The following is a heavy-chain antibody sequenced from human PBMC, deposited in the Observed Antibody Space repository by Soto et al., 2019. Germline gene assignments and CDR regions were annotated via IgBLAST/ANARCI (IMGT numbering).Heavy chain of an antibody. CDR2: IIPIFGTA. Sequence: SVKVSCKASGGTFSSYAISWVRQAPGQGLEWMGGIIPIFGTANYAQKFQGRVTITADESTSTAYMELSSLRSEDTAVYYCARGRDYYYDSSGYHDAFDIWGQGTMVTVSS. CDR1: GGTFSSYA. V-gene: IGHV1-69*13. CDR3: ARGRDYYYDSSGYHDAFDI. J-gene: IGHJ3*02. D-gene: IGHD3-22*01.